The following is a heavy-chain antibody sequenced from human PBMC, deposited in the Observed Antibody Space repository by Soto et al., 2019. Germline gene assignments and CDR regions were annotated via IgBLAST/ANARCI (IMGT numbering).Heavy chain of an antibody. CDR2: ISYDGSNK. CDR1: GFTFSSYG. D-gene: IGHD6-13*01. Sequence: QVQLVESGGGVVQPGRSLRLSCAASGFTFSSYGMHWVRQAPGKGLEWVAVISYDGSNKYYADSVKGRFTISRDNSKNTLYLQMNSLRAEDTAVYYCAKDLPAGHYYYYGMDVWGQGTTVTVSS. CDR3: AKDLPAGHYYYYGMDV. J-gene: IGHJ6*02. V-gene: IGHV3-30*18.